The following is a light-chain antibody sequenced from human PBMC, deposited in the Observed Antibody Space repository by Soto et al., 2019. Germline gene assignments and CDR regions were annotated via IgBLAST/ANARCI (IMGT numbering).Light chain of an antibody. V-gene: IGKV1-5*01. CDR3: QQYKTWWT. Sequence: EIQMTQSPSTLSAPVGGTVSGTCRASEDVAKFLAWHQQQPGRAPEILISDTSDLKSGVPSRFRGSGSGTDFTLTIIGLQPDDSATDYCQQYKTWWTFGQGTKVEIK. J-gene: IGKJ1*01. CDR2: DTS. CDR1: EDVAKF.